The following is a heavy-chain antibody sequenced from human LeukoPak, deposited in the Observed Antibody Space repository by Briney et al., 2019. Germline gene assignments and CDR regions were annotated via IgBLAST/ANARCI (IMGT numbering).Heavy chain of an antibody. CDR1: GGSFSGYY. V-gene: IGHV4-34*01. CDR3: ARHTVRAAAGTYYYYYYMDV. Sequence: PSETLSLTCAVYGGSFSGYYWSWIRQPPGKGLEWIGEINHSGSTNYNPSLKSRVTISVDTSKNQFSLKLSSVTAADTAVYYCARHTVRAAAGTYYYYYYMDVWGKGTTVTISS. CDR2: INHSGST. J-gene: IGHJ6*03. D-gene: IGHD6-13*01.